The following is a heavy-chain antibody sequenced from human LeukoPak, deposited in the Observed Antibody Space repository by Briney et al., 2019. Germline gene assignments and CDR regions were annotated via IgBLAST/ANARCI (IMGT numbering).Heavy chain of an antibody. Sequence: SETLSRTGTVSGGSISSYYWSWIRQPPGKGLEWIAYISDIGSINYNPSLTSRVTISLDTSKNQFSLKLSSVTAADPALYYCAGPHPRNTVDFWGQGTLVTVSS. CDR3: AGPHPRNTVDF. D-gene: IGHD2-8*02. CDR2: ISDIGSI. V-gene: IGHV4-59*08. CDR1: GGSISSYY. J-gene: IGHJ4*02.